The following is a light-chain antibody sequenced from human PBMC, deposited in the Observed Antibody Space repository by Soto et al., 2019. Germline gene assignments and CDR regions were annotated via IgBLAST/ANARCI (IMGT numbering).Light chain of an antibody. CDR3: QQSYNAPWT. J-gene: IGKJ1*01. V-gene: IGKV1-39*01. CDR1: QSISTY. CDR2: AAS. Sequence: DIQMTQSPSSLSASVGDRVTLTCRASQSISTYLNWYQQEPGKAPKLLIYAASSLASVVPSRFSGSESGTDFTLTISSLQPEDFSTYYCQQSYNAPWTFGQGTRVEIK.